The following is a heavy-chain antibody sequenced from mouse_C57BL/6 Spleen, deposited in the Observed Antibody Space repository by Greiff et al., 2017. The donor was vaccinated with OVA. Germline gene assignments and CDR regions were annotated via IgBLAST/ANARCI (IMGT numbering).Heavy chain of an antibody. V-gene: IGHV1-82*01. D-gene: IGHD2-10*01. CDR3: ARAYYCNWYAMDY. CDR2: IYPGDGDT. CDR1: GYAFSSSW. Sequence: LEESGPELVKPGASVKISCKASGYAFSSSWMNWVKQRPGKGLEWIGRIYPGDGDTNYNGKFKGKATLTADKSSSTAYMQLSSLTSDDSAVYCCARAYYCNWYAMDYWGQGTSVTVSS. J-gene: IGHJ4*01.